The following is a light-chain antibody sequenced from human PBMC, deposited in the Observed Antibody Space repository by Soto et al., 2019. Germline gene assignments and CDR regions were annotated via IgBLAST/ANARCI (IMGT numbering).Light chain of an antibody. CDR3: QPSDSIPIT. Sequence: DLQVTQSPSSLSASVGDRLTITCRASQIMSPYLNWYQQKPGKAPKRLIYAAYTLQSGVTSRFSGSGSGTDFTLTISSLQPEGFATYYCQPSDSIPITFGQGTRLEIK. V-gene: IGKV1-39*01. J-gene: IGKJ5*01. CDR1: QIMSPY. CDR2: AAY.